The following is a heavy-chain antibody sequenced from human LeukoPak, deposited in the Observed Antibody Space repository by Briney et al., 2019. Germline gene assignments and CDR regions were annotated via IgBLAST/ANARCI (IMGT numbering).Heavy chain of an antibody. V-gene: IGHV3-21*01. CDR2: ISSSSSYI. CDR3: ARARLGYSYGADFDY. D-gene: IGHD5-18*01. J-gene: IGHJ4*02. Sequence: ISSSSSYIYYADSVKGRFTISRDNSKNTLYLQMNSLRAEDTAVYYCARARLGYSYGADFDYWGQGTLVTVSS.